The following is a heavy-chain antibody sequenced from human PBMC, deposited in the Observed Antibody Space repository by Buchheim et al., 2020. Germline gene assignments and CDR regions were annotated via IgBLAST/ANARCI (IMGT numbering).Heavy chain of an antibody. CDR3: AKDSYDSSGYYWGYFDY. Sequence: QVQLVESGGGVVQPGRSLRHSCAASGFTFSSYGMYWVRQAPGKGREWVAVISYDGSNKYYADTVKGRFPNSIDNSKNTLYLPMNSLRAEDTAVYYCAKDSYDSSGYYWGYFDYWGQGTL. J-gene: IGHJ4*02. CDR1: GFTFSSYG. CDR2: ISYDGSNK. D-gene: IGHD3-22*01. V-gene: IGHV3-30*18.